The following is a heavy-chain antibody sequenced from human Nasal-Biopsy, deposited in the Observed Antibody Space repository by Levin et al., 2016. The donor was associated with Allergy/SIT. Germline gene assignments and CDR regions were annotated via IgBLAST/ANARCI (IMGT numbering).Heavy chain of an antibody. J-gene: IGHJ4*02. CDR3: ARVGGGSSSWSRGYFDD. CDR1: GFTFSSNG. Sequence: GESLKISCAASGFTFSSNGINWVRQAPGKGLEWVSYISSSDNTIYYADSVKGRCTISRDNAKKSLYLQMNSLRAEDTAVYYCARVGGGSSSWSRGYFDDWGQGTLVTVSS. D-gene: IGHD6-13*01. CDR2: ISSSDNTI. V-gene: IGHV3-48*03.